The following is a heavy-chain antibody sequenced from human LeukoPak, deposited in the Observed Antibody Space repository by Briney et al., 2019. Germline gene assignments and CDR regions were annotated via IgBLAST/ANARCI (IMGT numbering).Heavy chain of an antibody. J-gene: IGHJ4*02. CDR3: AALYLTMVRGVPKRFDY. Sequence: SETRSLTCTVSGGSISSSSYYWGWIRQPPGKGLEWIGSIYYSGSTYYNPSLKSRVTISVDTSKNQFSLKLSSVTAADTAAYYCAALYLTMVRGVPKRFDYWGQGTLVTVSS. V-gene: IGHV4-39*01. CDR2: IYYSGST. CDR1: GGSISSSSYY. D-gene: IGHD3-10*01.